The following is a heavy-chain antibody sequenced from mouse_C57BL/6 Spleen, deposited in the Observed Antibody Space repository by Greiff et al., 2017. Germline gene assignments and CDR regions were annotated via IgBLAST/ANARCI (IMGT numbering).Heavy chain of an antibody. CDR3: AGYAWFAY. V-gene: IGHV14-1*01. Sequence: VKLQQSGAELVRPGASVKLSCTASGFNIKDYYMHWVKQRPEQGLEWIGRIDPADGDTEYAPKFQGKATMTADTSSNTAYLQLSSLTSEDTAVYYCAGYAWFAYWGQGTLVTVSA. CDR1: GFNIKDYY. D-gene: IGHD1-2*01. CDR2: IDPADGDT. J-gene: IGHJ3*01.